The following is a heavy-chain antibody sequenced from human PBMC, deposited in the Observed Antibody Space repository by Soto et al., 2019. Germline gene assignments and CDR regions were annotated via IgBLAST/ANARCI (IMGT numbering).Heavy chain of an antibody. V-gene: IGHV1-18*04. J-gene: IGHJ6*02. D-gene: IGHD2-2*02. Sequence: QVQLVQSGAEVKKPGASVKVSCKASGYTFTSYGISWVRQAPGQGLEWMGWISAYNGNTNYAQKLQGRVTMTTDTSTSTAYMELRSLRSDDTAVYYCARTRRDIVVVQAAIRSGYYYGMDVWGQGTTVTVSS. CDR3: ARTRRDIVVVQAAIRSGYYYGMDV. CDR1: GYTFTSYG. CDR2: ISAYNGNT.